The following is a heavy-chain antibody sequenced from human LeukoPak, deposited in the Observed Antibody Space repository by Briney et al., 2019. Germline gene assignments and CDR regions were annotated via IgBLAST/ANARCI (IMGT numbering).Heavy chain of an antibody. V-gene: IGHV4-61*01. CDR2: IYYSGST. J-gene: IGHJ4*02. CDR3: ARVNADRYCSGGSCYIDY. CDR1: GGSASSGSYY. Sequence: PSETLSLTCTVSGGSASSGSYYWSWIRQPPGKGLEWIGYIYYSGSTNYTPSLKSRVTISVDTSKNQFSLKLSSATAADTAVYYCARVNADRYCSGGSCYIDYWGQGTLVTVSS. D-gene: IGHD2-15*01.